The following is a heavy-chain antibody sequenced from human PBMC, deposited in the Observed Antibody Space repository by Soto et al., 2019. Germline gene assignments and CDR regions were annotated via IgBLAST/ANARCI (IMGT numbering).Heavy chain of an antibody. CDR1: GFTFSTSW. Sequence: GGSLRLSCAASGFTFSTSWMHWVRQAPGKGLEWVSSISSSSSYIYYADSVKGRFTISRDNAKNSLYLQMNSLRAEDTAVYYCARGARSSWFYWGQGTLVTVSS. J-gene: IGHJ4*02. CDR2: ISSSSSYI. D-gene: IGHD6-6*01. V-gene: IGHV3-21*01. CDR3: ARGARSSWFY.